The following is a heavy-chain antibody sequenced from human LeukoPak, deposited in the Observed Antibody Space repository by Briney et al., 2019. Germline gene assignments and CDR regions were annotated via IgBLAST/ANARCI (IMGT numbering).Heavy chain of an antibody. CDR1: GFTVSSNY. V-gene: IGHV3-53*01. CDR2: IYSGGDT. J-gene: IGHJ4*02. Sequence: GGSLRLSCAASGFTVSSNYMSWVRQAPGKGLEWVSVIYSGGDTFYADSVKGRFTISRDNSKNTLYLQMNSLRAEDTAVYYCARAGGLRIAVAPIDCWGQGTLVTVSS. CDR3: ARAGGLRIAVAPIDC. D-gene: IGHD6-19*01.